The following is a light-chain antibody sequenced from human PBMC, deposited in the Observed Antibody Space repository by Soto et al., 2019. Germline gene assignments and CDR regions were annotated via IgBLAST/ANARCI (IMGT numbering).Light chain of an antibody. CDR2: GAS. CDR3: QQYGSSQIT. Sequence: EIVLTQSPGTLSLSPGERATLSCRASQSVSSSYLAWYQQKPGQAPRLLIYGASSRATGIPDRFSGSGSGTDFTLTISRLEPEDIAMNYCQQYGSSQITYGQGTRLEIK. V-gene: IGKV3-20*01. J-gene: IGKJ5*01. CDR1: QSVSSSY.